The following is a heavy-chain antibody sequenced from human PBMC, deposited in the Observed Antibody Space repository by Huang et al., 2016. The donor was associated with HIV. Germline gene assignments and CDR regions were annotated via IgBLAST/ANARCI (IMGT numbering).Heavy chain of an antibody. CDR3: AKDVTIFGGGRRFDY. V-gene: IGHV3-23*01. D-gene: IGHD3-3*01. CDR1: GFTFSRYA. CDR2: IIGCWGST. J-gene: IGHJ4*02. Sequence: EVQLLESGGGLVQPGGSLRLSCAASGFTFSRYAMSWVGQAPGKGLEWGSVIIGCWGSTYYADSMKGPFTISRDHTKNTLYLQMNSPRAEDTAVSYCAKDVTIFGGGRRFDYWGQGTLVTVSS.